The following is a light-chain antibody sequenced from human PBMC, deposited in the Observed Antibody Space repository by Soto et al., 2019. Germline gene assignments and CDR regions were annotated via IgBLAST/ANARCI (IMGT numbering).Light chain of an antibody. J-gene: IGKJ1*01. V-gene: IGKV1-5*03. CDR1: QSISMW. Sequence: DIQMTQSPSTLSASVGDRVTITCRASQSISMWLAWYQQKPGKAPKVLIYKASGLESGVPSRFSGSGSGTEFALTISSLQPDDFATYCCQQYNTYRWTFGQGTKVEIK. CDR2: KAS. CDR3: QQYNTYRWT.